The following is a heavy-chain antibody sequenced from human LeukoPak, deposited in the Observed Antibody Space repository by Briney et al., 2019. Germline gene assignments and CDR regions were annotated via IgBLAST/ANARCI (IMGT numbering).Heavy chain of an antibody. J-gene: IGHJ4*02. D-gene: IGHD3-3*01. V-gene: IGHV4-39*01. CDR1: GGSISSSSYY. CDR2: IYYSGST. Sequence: SETLSLTCTVSGGSISSSSYYWGWIRQPPGKGLEWTGSIYYSGSTYYNPSLKSRVTISVDTSKNQFSLKLSSVTAADTAVYYWARSRTYYDFWSGYYLFDYWGQGTLVTVSS. CDR3: ARSRTYYDFWSGYYLFDY.